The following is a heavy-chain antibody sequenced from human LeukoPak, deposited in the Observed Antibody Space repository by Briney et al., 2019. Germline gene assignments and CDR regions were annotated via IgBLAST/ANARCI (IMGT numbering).Heavy chain of an antibody. CDR3: ARDQGENYDSSGYYPY. CDR1: GFTFSNYY. Sequence: GGSLRLSCAASGFTFSNYYMSGIRQAPGKGLEWVSYISGSSGSTNYADSVMGRFTISRDNGKNSLYLQMNSLRAEDTAVYYCARDQGENYDSSGYYPYWGQGTLVTVSS. V-gene: IGHV3-11*06. CDR2: ISGSSGST. J-gene: IGHJ4*02. D-gene: IGHD3-22*01.